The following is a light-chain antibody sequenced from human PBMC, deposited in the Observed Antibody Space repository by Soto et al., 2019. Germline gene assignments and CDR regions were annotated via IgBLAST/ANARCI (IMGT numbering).Light chain of an antibody. CDR3: QQRSNWTLT. CDR1: QSVTSS. J-gene: IGKJ4*01. CDR2: DAS. V-gene: IGKV3-11*01. Sequence: DSVLSQSPPTLSLSQGERATLSCRASQSVTSSLAWYQRKPGQAPRLLIYDASNRATGIPARFSGSGSGADFTLTISSLEPEDFAVYYCQQRSNWTLTFGGGTKVDI.